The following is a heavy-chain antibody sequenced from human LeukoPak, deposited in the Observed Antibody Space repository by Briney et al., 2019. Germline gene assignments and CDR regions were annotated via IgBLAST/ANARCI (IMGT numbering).Heavy chain of an antibody. CDR2: ISYDGSNK. CDR3: ARYYGSGSLDY. Sequence: GGSLRLSCVASGFTFSSYWMSWVRQAPGKGLEWVALISYDGSNKYYADSVKGRFTISRDTSKNTLHLQMDSLRVEDTAMYYCARYYGSGSLDYWGQGTLVTVSS. CDR1: GFTFSSYW. D-gene: IGHD3-10*01. J-gene: IGHJ4*02. V-gene: IGHV3-30*03.